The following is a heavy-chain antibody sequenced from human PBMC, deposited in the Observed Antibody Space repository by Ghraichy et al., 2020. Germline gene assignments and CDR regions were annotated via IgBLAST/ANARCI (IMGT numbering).Heavy chain of an antibody. J-gene: IGHJ4*02. CDR1: GVSVNTGSYY. Sequence: SETLSLTCTVSGVSVNTGSYYWSWIRQPPGKGLEWIGCVYYSGTTNYNPSLKSRVAISIDTSKNQFSLKLTSLTAADTAVYYCARDRRRSVTLMGGFDYWGQGTAVTVSS. D-gene: IGHD3-22*01. CDR3: ARDRRRSVTLMGGFDY. CDR2: VYYSGTT. V-gene: IGHV4-61*01.